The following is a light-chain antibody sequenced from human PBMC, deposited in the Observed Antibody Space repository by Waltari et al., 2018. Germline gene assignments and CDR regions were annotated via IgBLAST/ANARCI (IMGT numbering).Light chain of an antibody. V-gene: IGKV3-20*01. CDR1: QSLSNNY. J-gene: IGKJ4*01. CDR3: QKYGSTPRP. CDR2: DAS. Sequence: EIVLTQSPGTLSLSPGERAPLSCRASQSLSNNYVAWYQHKPGQAPRLLIFDASRRATGIPDRFSGSGSGTDFTLTISSLEPEDFAVYYCQKYGSTPRPFGGGTKVEIK.